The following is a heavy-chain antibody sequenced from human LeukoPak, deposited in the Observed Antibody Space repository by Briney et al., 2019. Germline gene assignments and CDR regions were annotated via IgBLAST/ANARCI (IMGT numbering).Heavy chain of an antibody. CDR1: GFIFSSHG. CDR3: ARDPSSGWYLKGWFDP. CDR2: ISPSGDIT. J-gene: IGHJ5*02. Sequence: GGTLRLSCAASGFIFSSHGMNWVRQAPGKGLEWVSGISPSGDITYYADSVKGRFTISRDNAKNSLYLQMNSLRAEDTAVYYCARDPSSGWYLKGWFDPWGQGTLVTVSS. V-gene: IGHV3-23*01. D-gene: IGHD6-19*01.